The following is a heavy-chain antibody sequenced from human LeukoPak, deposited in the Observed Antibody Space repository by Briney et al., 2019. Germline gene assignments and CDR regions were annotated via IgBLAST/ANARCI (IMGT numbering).Heavy chain of an antibody. Sequence: SETLSLTCTVSGGSISSSSYYWGWIRQPPGKGLEWIGSIYYSGSTYYNPSLKSRVTISVDTSKNQFSLKLSSVTAADTAVYYCARGPYCSSTSCYDWFDPWGQGTLVTVSS. V-gene: IGHV4-39*07. CDR3: ARGPYCSSTSCYDWFDP. J-gene: IGHJ5*02. CDR2: IYYSGST. D-gene: IGHD2-2*01. CDR1: GGSISSSSYY.